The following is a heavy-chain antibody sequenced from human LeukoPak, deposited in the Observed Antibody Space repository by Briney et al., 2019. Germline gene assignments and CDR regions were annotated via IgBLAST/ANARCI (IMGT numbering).Heavy chain of an antibody. CDR3: AKSRGSSWYLFDY. V-gene: IGHV3-23*01. Sequence: PGGSLRLSCAVSGFTFSSYAMTWVRQAPGKGLEWVSGISDIGGSIYYADSVKGRFTISRDNSKKTVYLQMNSLRAEDTAVYYCAKSRGSSWYLFDYWGQGTLVTVSS. J-gene: IGHJ4*02. CDR1: GFTFSSYA. D-gene: IGHD6-13*01. CDR2: ISDIGGSI.